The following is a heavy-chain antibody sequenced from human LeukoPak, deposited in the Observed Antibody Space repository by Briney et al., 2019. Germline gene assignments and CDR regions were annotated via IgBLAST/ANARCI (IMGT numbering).Heavy chain of an antibody. D-gene: IGHD2-21*02. J-gene: IGHJ1*01. CDR2: ISNNGGYT. Sequence: PGGSLRLSCAASGFTFSSSAMSWVRQAPGKGLEWVSAISNNGGYTYYADPVQGRFTISRDNSKSTLCLQMNSLRAEDTAVYYCASRDSIAYCGGDCYSLYFQHWGQGTLVTVSS. CDR3: ASRDSIAYCGGDCYSLYFQH. CDR1: GFTFSSSA. V-gene: IGHV3-23*01.